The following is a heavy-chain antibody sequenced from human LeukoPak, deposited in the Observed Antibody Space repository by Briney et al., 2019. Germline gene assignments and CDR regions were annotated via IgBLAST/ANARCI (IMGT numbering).Heavy chain of an antibody. CDR2: IYYSGST. CDR1: GGSISSHY. J-gene: IGHJ4*02. Sequence: SETLSLTRTVSGGSISSHYWSWIRQPPGKGLEWIGYIYYSGSTNYNPSLKSRVTISVDTSKNQFSLKLISVTAADTAVYYCARDNWNYSGYFDYWGQGTLVTVSS. CDR3: ARDNWNYSGYFDY. D-gene: IGHD1-7*01. V-gene: IGHV4-59*11.